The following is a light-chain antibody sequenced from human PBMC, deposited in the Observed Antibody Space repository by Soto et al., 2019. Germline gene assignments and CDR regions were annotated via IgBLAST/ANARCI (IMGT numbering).Light chain of an antibody. Sequence: EIVLTQSPGTLSLSPGEKATLSCRASQTISSIHLAWYQHKPGQAPRLLIYGSSTRATGIPDRFSGSGSGTDFTLTINRLVPEDFAVYYCQQYSSSPKTFGQGTKVEIK. J-gene: IGKJ1*01. CDR2: GSS. V-gene: IGKV3-20*01. CDR1: QTISSIH. CDR3: QQYSSSPKT.